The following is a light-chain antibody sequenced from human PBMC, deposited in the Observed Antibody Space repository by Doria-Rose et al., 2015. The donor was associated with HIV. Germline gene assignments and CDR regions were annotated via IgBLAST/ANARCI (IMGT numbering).Light chain of an antibody. V-gene: IGKV4-1*01. CDR2: FAS. J-gene: IGKJ3*01. Sequence: IQGTQSPESLGMSLGERATLNCKSNQSLLYTSKNYIAWYQQKPGQPPKLLIYFASTRQSRVPARVSCSWSGTDFTLTISSLEAEDVAVYYCQQYYDTPSFGPGTTVDIK. CDR3: QQYYDTPS. CDR1: QSLLYTSKNY.